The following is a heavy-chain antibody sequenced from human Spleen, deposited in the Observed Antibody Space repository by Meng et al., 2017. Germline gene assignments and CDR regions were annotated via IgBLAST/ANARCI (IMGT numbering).Heavy chain of an antibody. CDR1: GGSFNNYF. J-gene: IGHJ5*02. CDR3: ATVNFGASGWGWFDP. Sequence: QVQLQQWGAGLLKPSETLSLTCAVSGGSFNNYFWTWIRQPPGQRLEWIGYIYRTGSTNYNPSLQNRATISLDTSKNHFSLKLTSLTAADTAIYYCATVNFGASGWGWFDPWGQGTLVTVSS. D-gene: IGHD4-17*01. CDR2: IYRTGST. V-gene: IGHV4-34*11.